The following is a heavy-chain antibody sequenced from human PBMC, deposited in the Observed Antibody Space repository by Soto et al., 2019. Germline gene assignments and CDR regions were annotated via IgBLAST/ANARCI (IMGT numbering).Heavy chain of an antibody. D-gene: IGHD3-3*01. CDR2: IYHSGST. CDR1: GYSISSGYY. Sequence: PSETLSLTCAVSGYSISSGYYWGRIRQPPGKGLEWIGSIYHSGSTYYNPSLKSRVTISVDTSKNQFSLKLSPVTAADTAVYYCARVSQLRFLEWLGGFDPWGQGTLVTVSS. V-gene: IGHV4-38-2*01. J-gene: IGHJ5*02. CDR3: ARVSQLRFLEWLGGFDP.